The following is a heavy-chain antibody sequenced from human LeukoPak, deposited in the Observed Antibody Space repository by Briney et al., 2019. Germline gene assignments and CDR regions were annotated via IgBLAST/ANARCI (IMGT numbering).Heavy chain of an antibody. D-gene: IGHD3-16*02. CDR1: GFTFSDYY. CDR2: ISSSGSTI. V-gene: IGHV3-11*01. CDR3: ARAPMTYDHVWWSYRPLHLDY. J-gene: IGHJ4*02. Sequence: GGSLRLSCAASGFTFSDYYMSWIRQAPGKGLEWVSYISSSGSTIYYADSVKGRFTISRDNAKNSLYLQMNSLRAEDTAVYYCARAPMTYDHVWWSYRPLHLDYWGQGTLVTVSS.